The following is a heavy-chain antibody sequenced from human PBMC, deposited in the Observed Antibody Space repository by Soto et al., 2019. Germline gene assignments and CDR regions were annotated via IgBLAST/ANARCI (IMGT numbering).Heavy chain of an antibody. CDR3: ARDAGAKRRSS. D-gene: IGHD6-19*01. CDR2: FGPIYRTG. Sequence: SVKVSCKASGGTFSSYRINWVRQAAGQEREWVGGFGPIYRTGDYTQKFKGRVNITADESARTAYLEVRSLKSQDTAVYYCARDAGAKRRSSWGQGTLVTVSS. CDR1: GGTFSSYR. J-gene: IGHJ4*02. V-gene: IGHV1-69*13.